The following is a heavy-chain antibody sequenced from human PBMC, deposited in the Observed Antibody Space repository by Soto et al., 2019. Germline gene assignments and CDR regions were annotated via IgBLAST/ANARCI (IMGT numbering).Heavy chain of an antibody. Sequence: GESLKISCQGSGYRFTTYYIGWVRQMPGKGLEWMGIIYPGDSETIYSPSFQGQVTISADKSINTAYLQWSSLKASDTAIYYCARHETFPWYYYGMDVWGQGTTVTVAS. CDR3: ARHETFPWYYYGMDV. V-gene: IGHV5-51*01. CDR1: GYRFTTYY. J-gene: IGHJ6*02. CDR2: IYPGDSET.